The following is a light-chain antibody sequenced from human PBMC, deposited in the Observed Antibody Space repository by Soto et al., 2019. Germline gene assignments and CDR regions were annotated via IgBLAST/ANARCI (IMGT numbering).Light chain of an antibody. V-gene: IGLV1-47*01. CDR2: RDN. Sequence: QSVLTQPPSASGTPGQRVTISCSGSSSNIEINFVYWYQQLPGTAPKLLIYRDNQRPSGVPERFTASKSGTSASLAISGLRSEDEADYYCAAWDDSLSVVFGGGTKLTVL. CDR1: SSNIEINF. CDR3: AAWDDSLSVV. J-gene: IGLJ2*01.